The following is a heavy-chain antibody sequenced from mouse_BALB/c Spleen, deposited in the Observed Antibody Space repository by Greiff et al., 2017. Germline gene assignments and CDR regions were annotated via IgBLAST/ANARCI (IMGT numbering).Heavy chain of an antibody. J-gene: IGHJ4*01. CDR1: GYTFTDYA. D-gene: IGHD2-4*01. Sequence: VMLVESGPELVRPGESVKISCKGSGYTFTDYAMHWVKQSHAKSLEWIGVISIYYDNTNYNQKFKGKATMTVDKSSSTAYMELARLTSEDSAIYYCARHDYDGAMDYWGQGTSVTVSS. CDR2: ISIYYDNT. V-gene: IGHV1-67*01. CDR3: ARHDYDGAMDY.